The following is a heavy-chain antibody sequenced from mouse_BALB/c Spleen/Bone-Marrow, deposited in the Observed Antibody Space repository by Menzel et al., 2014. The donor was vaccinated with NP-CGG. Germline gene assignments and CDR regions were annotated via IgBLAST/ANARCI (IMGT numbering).Heavy chain of an antibody. J-gene: IGHJ1*01. CDR3: ATFIRPYFDV. Sequence: VMLVESGPGLVAPSQSLSITCTVSGFSLSRYSVHWVRQSPGKGLEWLGTIWGGGSTDYNSALKSRLSISKDDSKSQVFLKMNSLQTDDTAMYFCATFIRPYFDVWGAGTTVTVSS. V-gene: IGHV2-6-4*01. CDR2: IWGGGST. CDR1: GFSLSRYS. D-gene: IGHD1-1*01.